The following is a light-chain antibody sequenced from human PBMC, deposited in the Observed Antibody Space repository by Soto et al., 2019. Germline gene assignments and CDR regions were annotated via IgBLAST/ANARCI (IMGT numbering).Light chain of an antibody. CDR2: EVS. V-gene: IGLV2-23*02. J-gene: IGLJ1*01. CDR1: SSDVGSYNL. CDR3: CSYAGSSTFPYV. Sequence: QSALTQPASVSGSPGQSIIISCTGTSSDVGSYNLVSWYQQHPGKAPKLMIYEVSKRPSGVSNRFSGSKSGNTASLTISGLQAEDEADYYCCSYAGSSTFPYVFGTGTKVTVL.